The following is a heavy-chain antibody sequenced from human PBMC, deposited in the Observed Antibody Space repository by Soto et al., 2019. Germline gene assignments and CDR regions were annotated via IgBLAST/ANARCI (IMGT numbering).Heavy chain of an antibody. V-gene: IGHV1-2*02. CDR1: GYPVTAYY. D-gene: IGHD3-3*01. Sequence: QLHLVQSGAVVKKPGASVTVSCSASGYPVTAYYMHWVRQAPGRGLEWVGGINPATGAAKYTQTFRGRVTMTRDTSTSTVFMELSGLTSEGTAVFYCARGGGVGVAGSAAFDMWGQGTLVTVSS. CDR2: INPATGAA. J-gene: IGHJ3*02. CDR3: ARGGGVGVAGSAAFDM.